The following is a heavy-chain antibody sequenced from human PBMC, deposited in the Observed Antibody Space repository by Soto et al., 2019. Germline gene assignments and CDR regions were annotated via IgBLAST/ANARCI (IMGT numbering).Heavy chain of an antibody. J-gene: IGHJ4*02. CDR1: GFTFSSYG. D-gene: IGHD3-22*01. V-gene: IGHV3-30*18. CDR3: AKDSSPVITTSYFDY. Sequence: PGGSLRLSCAASGFTFSSYGMHWVRQAPGKGLEWVAVISYDGSNKYYADSVKGRFTISRDNSKNTLYLQMNSLRAEDTAVYYCAKDSSPVITTSYFDYWGQGTLVTVSS. CDR2: ISYDGSNK.